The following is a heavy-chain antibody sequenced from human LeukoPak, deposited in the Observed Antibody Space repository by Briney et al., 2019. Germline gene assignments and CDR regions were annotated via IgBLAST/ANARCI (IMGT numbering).Heavy chain of an antibody. CDR2: ISGSGSTI. J-gene: IGHJ4*02. Sequence: PGGSLRLSCAASGFTFSSYEMNWVRQAPGKGLEWISYISGSGSTIYYADSVKGRFTNSRDNAKNSLYLQMNSLRAEDTAVYYCARVYYESAIHHPFDYWGQGTLATVSS. CDR3: ARVYYESAIHHPFDY. D-gene: IGHD3-16*01. CDR1: GFTFSSYE. V-gene: IGHV3-48*03.